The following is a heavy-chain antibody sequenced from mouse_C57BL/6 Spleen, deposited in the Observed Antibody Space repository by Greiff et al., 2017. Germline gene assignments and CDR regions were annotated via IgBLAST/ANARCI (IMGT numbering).Heavy chain of an antibody. J-gene: IGHJ2*01. Sequence: QVQLQQPGAELVKPGASVKLSCKASGYTFTSYWMQWVKQRPGQGLEWIGEIDPSDSYTNYNQKFKGKATLTVDTSSSTAYMQLSSLTSEDSAVXYCARLDPGYYFDYWGQGTTLTVSS. D-gene: IGHD4-1*01. CDR3: ARLDPGYYFDY. V-gene: IGHV1-50*01. CDR1: GYTFTSYW. CDR2: IDPSDSYT.